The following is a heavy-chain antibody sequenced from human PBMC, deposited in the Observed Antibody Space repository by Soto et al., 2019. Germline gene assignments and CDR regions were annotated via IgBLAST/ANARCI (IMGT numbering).Heavy chain of an antibody. D-gene: IGHD2-15*01. CDR3: GRGSCSGSSCYGGDF. V-gene: IGHV3-48*01. CDR2: ISRSRGI. Sequence: EVQLVESGGGLIQPGGSLRLSCAASGFILSNYGMTWVRQAPGKGLEWVSYISRSRGIYYADSVKGRFSISRDDAKNSLYLQMNSLRAEDTAVYYCGRGSCSGSSCYGGDFWGQGTLVTVSS. CDR1: GFILSNYG. J-gene: IGHJ4*02.